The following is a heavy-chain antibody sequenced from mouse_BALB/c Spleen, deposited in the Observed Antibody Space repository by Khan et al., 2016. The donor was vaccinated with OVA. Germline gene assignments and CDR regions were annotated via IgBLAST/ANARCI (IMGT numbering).Heavy chain of an antibody. J-gene: IGHJ4*01. CDR2: IWSDGTT. CDR3: ARQPYYHYYIMDY. D-gene: IGHD2-10*01. Sequence: QVRLQQSGPGLVAPSQSLSITCTISGFSLANYGVHWVRQPPGKGLEWLVVIWSDGTTTYNSALKSRLSISRDTSKSQVFLKMNSLQTDDTAMYYCARQPYYHYYIMDYWGQGTSVTGSS. V-gene: IGHV2-6-1*01. CDR1: GFSLANYG.